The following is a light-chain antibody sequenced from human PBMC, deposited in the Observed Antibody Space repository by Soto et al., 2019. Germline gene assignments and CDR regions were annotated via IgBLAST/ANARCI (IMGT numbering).Light chain of an antibody. Sequence: ETMMTQSPDTLSVSLGERATLSCRASQSLRSSLAWYQQKPGQAPRLLIYDASTRATGIPARFSGSGSRTDFTLTISGLQSEDFAVYYCQQYNNWPQTFGQGTKVDIK. J-gene: IGKJ1*01. CDR1: QSLRSS. CDR2: DAS. V-gene: IGKV3-15*01. CDR3: QQYNNWPQT.